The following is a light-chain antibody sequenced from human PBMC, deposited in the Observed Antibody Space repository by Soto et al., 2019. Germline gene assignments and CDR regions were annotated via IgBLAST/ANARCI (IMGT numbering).Light chain of an antibody. CDR2: EVS. J-gene: IGLJ2*01. Sequence: QSVLTQPPSASGSPGQSVTISCTGTSSDVGGYNYVSWYQQLPGKAPKLMIYEVSKRPSGVPDRFSGSKSGNTASLTVSGLRAEERAVYYRSPSRVFGGGTKLTV. CDR1: SSDVGGYNY. CDR3: SPSRV. V-gene: IGLV2-8*01.